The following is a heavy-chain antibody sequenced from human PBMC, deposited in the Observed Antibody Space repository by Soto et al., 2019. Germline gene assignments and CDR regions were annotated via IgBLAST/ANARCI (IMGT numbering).Heavy chain of an antibody. CDR1: GGSIGSYY. V-gene: IGHV4-59*01. D-gene: IGHD3-10*01. J-gene: IGHJ4*02. CDR3: ARTQSAYGSGSYWIDY. Sequence: SETLSLTCTVSGGSIGSYYWSWIRQPPGKGLEWIGYIYYSGSTNYNPSLKSRVTISVDTSKDQFSLKLSSVTAADTAVYYCARTQSAYGSGSYWIDYWGQGTLVTVPQ. CDR2: IYYSGST.